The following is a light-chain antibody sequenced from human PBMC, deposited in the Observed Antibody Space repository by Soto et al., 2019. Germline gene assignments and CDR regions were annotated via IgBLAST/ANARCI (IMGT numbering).Light chain of an antibody. CDR3: QQSNNWPWT. V-gene: IGKV3-15*01. Sequence: EVLMTQSPATLSVSPGERVTLSCRASQSVSGKLAWYQQKPGQAPRLLIYDASTRATGIPTRFSGSGSGTEFTLTISSLQSEDFAVYYCQQSNNWPWTFGQGTKVEIK. J-gene: IGKJ1*01. CDR1: QSVSGK. CDR2: DAS.